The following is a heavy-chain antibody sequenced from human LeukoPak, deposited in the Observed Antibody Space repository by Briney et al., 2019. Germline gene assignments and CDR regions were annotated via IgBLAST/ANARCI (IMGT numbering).Heavy chain of an antibody. CDR2: FYSAGST. V-gene: IGHV4-4*07. D-gene: IGHD1-26*01. CDR1: GGSISSYY. CDR3: ARDQYSGSLDY. J-gene: IGHJ4*02. Sequence: PSETLSLTCTVSGGSISSYYWTWIRQPAGKGLEWIGRFYSAGSTNYNPSLKSRVTMSVDTSKNQFSLKLSSVTAADTAVYYCARDQYSGSLDYWGQGTLVTVSS.